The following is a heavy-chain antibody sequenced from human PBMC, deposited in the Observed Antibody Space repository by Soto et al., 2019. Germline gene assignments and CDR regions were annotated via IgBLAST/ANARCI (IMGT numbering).Heavy chain of an antibody. Sequence: PGGSLRLSCAASGFSVSNNYMAWVRQAPGKGLEWVSIIYSVGSTYYADSVKGRFTISRANSKNTVYLQMNSLRAEDTAVYFCARSVPPGWELRGGRFDYWGQGTLVTVSS. J-gene: IGHJ4*02. V-gene: IGHV3-53*01. D-gene: IGHD1-26*01. CDR2: IYSVGST. CDR1: GFSVSNNY. CDR3: ARSVPPGWELRGGRFDY.